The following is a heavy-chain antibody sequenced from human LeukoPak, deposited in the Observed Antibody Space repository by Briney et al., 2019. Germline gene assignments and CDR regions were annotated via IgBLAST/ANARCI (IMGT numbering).Heavy chain of an antibody. CDR1: GGSISSYY. CDR2: IYYSGST. Sequence: SETLSLTCTVSGGSISSYYWSWIRQPPGKGLEWIGYIYYSGSTNCNPSLKSRVTISVDTSKNQFSLKLSSVTAADTAVYYCARQNIAAAGPYAFDIWGQGTMVTVSS. J-gene: IGHJ3*02. D-gene: IGHD6-13*01. V-gene: IGHV4-59*01. CDR3: ARQNIAAAGPYAFDI.